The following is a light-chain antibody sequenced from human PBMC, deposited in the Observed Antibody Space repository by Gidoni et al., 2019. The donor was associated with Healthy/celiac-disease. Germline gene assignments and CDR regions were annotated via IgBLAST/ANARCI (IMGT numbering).Light chain of an antibody. CDR1: QSVSSN. J-gene: IGKJ2*01. CDR3: QQYNNWPRGGT. CDR2: GAS. V-gene: IGKV3-15*01. Sequence: EIVMTQSPATLSVSPGERATLSCRASQSVSSNLAWYQQKPGQAPRLLIYGASTRATGIPARFSGSGSGTEFTLTISSLQSEDFAVYYCQQYNNWPRGGTFXXXTKLEIK.